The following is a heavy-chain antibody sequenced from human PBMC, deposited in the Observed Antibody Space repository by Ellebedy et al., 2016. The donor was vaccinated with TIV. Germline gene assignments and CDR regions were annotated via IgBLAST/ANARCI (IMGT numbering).Heavy chain of an antibody. CDR1: GGTFSSYA. J-gene: IGHJ6*03. D-gene: IGHD3-3*01. CDR2: IILIFGTA. V-gene: IGHV1-69*13. Sequence: ASVKVSXXASGGTFSSYAISWVRQAPGQGLEWMGGIILIFGTANYAQKFQGRVTITADESTSTAYMELSSLRSEDTAVYYCARDRQLRFLEWLSKGYYYYYYMDVWGKGTTVTVSS. CDR3: ARDRQLRFLEWLSKGYYYYYYMDV.